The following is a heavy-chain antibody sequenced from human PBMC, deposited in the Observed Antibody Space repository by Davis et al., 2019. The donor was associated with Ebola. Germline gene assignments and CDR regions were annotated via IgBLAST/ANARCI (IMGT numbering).Heavy chain of an antibody. V-gene: IGHV1-69*02. CDR1: GGTFGSYS. CDR3: ARGRGANWFDP. Sequence: AASVKVSCKASGGTFGSYSISWVRQAPGQGLEWMGRILPITGVGDYAQKFQGRVTITADTSTSTGYMELTSLRSEDTAVYYCARGRGANWFDPWGQGTLVTVSS. D-gene: IGHD3-10*01. J-gene: IGHJ5*02. CDR2: ILPITGVG.